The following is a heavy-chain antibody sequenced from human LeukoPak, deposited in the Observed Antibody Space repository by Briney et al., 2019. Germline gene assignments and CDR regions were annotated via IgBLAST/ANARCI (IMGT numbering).Heavy chain of an antibody. CDR2: INPNSGGT. CDR3: ATDRARSSSWHELDY. Sequence: GASVKVSCKASGYTFTDYYMHWVRQAPGQGLEWMGWINPNSGGTNFAQKFQGRVTMSRDSSISTAYMELSRLRYDDTAVYFCATDRARSSSWHELDYWGQGTLVTVSS. D-gene: IGHD6-13*01. CDR1: GYTFTDYY. V-gene: IGHV1-2*02. J-gene: IGHJ4*02.